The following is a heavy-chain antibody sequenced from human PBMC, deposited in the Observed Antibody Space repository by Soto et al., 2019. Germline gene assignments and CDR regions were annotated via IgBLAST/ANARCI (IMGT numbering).Heavy chain of an antibody. CDR3: ARFDPAAYYYGMDV. J-gene: IGHJ6*02. V-gene: IGHV4-59*06. D-gene: IGHD2-2*01. CDR1: GGSISPYY. CDR2: IYYSGST. Sequence: LTCTVSGGSISPYYWSWLRQSPGKGLEWIGYIYYSGSTYYNPSLKSRVTISVDTSKNQFSLKLSSVTAADTAVYYCARFDPAAYYYGMDVWGQGSTVTVSS.